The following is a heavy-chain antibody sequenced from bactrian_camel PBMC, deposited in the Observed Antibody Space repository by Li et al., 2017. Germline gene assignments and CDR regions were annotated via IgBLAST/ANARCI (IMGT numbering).Heavy chain of an antibody. CDR2: IDSHNGT. V-gene: IGHV3S53*01. D-gene: IGHD2*01. CDR1: KATDSSVSGSVC. Sequence: VQLVESGGGSVQAGGSLRLSCTASKATDSSVSGSVCMGWFRQAPGKQREGVAAIDSHNGTAYADSVKGRFTISRDNAKNTLYLQTNSLKTEDTATYYCAKDSSGGRWYDYWGQGTQVTVS. CDR3: AKDSSGGRWYDY. J-gene: IGHJ4*01.